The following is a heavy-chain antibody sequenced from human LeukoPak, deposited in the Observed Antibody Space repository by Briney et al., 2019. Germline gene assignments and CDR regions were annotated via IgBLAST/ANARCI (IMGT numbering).Heavy chain of an antibody. J-gene: IGHJ5*02. CDR2: INSDGSSR. V-gene: IGHV3-74*01. CDR3: ARDGRGVPSNWLDP. CDR1: GFTFSSYW. Sequence: GGSLRLSCAASGFTFSSYWMHWVRQAPGKGLMWVSRINSDGSSRIYADSVKGRFTISRDNAKNTLYLQMNSLRAEDTAVYYCARDGRGVPSNWLDPWGQGTLVIVSS. D-gene: IGHD3-10*01.